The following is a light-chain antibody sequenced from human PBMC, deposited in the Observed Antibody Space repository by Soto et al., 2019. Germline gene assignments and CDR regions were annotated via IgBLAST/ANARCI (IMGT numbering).Light chain of an antibody. CDR1: SGHSSYA. CDR3: QTWGTGHVV. V-gene: IGLV4-69*01. CDR2: LNSDGSH. J-gene: IGLJ2*01. Sequence: QSVLTQSPSASASLGASVKLTCTLSSGHSSYAIAWHQQQPEKGPRYLMKLNSDGSHSKGDGIPDRFSGSSSGAERYLIISGLQSEDEADYYCQTWGTGHVVFGGGTKLTVL.